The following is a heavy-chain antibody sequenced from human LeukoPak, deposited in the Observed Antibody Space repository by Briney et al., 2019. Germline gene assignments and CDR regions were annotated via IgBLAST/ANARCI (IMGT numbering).Heavy chain of an antibody. V-gene: IGHV3-23*01. CDR2: ISGSGGNI. J-gene: IGHJ6*02. CDR3: AKGSRTYNYGDYLYGMDV. D-gene: IGHD4-17*01. Sequence: PGGSLRLSCAASGFTFSTYAMSWVRQAPGKGLEWVSVISGSGGNIYYADSVKGRFTISRDNSKNTVYLQMNSLRAEDTAVYYCAKGSRTYNYGDYLYGMDVWGQGTTVTASS. CDR1: GFTFSTYA.